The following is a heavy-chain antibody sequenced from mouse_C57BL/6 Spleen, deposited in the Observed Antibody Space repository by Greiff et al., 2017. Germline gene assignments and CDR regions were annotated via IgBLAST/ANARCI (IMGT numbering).Heavy chain of an antibody. CDR2: INPNYGTT. CDR3: ARKGYFDV. V-gene: IGHV1-39*01. CDR1: GYSFTDYN. J-gene: IGHJ1*03. Sequence: VQLKESGPELVKPGASVKISCKASGYSFTDYNMNWVKQSHGKSLEWIGVINPNYGTTSYNQKFKGKATLTVDQSSSTAYMQLNSLTYEDAAVYYCARKGYFDVWGTGTTVTVSS.